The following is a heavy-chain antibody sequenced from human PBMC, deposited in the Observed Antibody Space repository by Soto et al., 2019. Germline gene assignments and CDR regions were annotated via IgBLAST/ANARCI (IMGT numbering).Heavy chain of an antibody. V-gene: IGHV4-30-4*01. CDR3: ARGRYCLTGRCFPNWFDS. Sequence: SETLSLTCSVSGDSISTVDYFWAWIRQPPGQALEYIGYIYKSATTYYNPSFESRVAIPLDTSKSQFSLNVTSVTAADTAVYFCARGRYCLTGRCFPNWFDSWGQGTLVTVSS. CDR1: GDSISTVDYF. CDR2: IYKSATT. J-gene: IGHJ5*01. D-gene: IGHD2-15*01.